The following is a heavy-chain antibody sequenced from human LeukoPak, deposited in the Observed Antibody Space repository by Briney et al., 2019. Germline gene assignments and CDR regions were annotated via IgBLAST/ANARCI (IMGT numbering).Heavy chain of an antibody. J-gene: IGHJ4*02. CDR1: GFTFSTYW. V-gene: IGHV3-7*03. CDR2: LNEDGSEK. Sequence: PGGSLRLSCAASGFTFSTYWMTWVRQAPGKGLEWVASLNEDGSEKYYVDSVKGRFTISRDNAQKSLYLEMKSLSAKDTAVYYCVRAVTSTEGYWGQGTLVTVSS. CDR3: VRAVTSTEGY.